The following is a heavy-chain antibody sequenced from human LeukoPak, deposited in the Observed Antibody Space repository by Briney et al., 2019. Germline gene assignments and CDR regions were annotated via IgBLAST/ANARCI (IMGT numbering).Heavy chain of an antibody. CDR3: ARHSSSWFSGMDS. CDR2: IYPDDSQT. CDR1: GYNFPIYW. D-gene: IGHD6-13*01. J-gene: IGHJ4*02. Sequence: GESLKISCKGSGYNFPIYWIAWVRQMPGKGLEWMGIIYPDDSQTRYSPSFQAQVTISVDKFANTAYLQWSSLRASDTAIYYCARHSSSWFSGMDSWGQGTLVTVSS. V-gene: IGHV5-51*01.